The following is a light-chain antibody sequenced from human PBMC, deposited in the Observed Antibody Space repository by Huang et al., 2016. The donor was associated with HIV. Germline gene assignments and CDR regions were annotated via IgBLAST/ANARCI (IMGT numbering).Light chain of an antibody. J-gene: IGKJ4*01. Sequence: EIVLTQSPATLSLSPGERATLSCRASQSIINYLAWYQQKPGQAPRLLIYDASNRATGSPARFSGRGSGTDFTLTISSLEPEDVAVYYCQQRGNWPLTFGGGTKVEI. V-gene: IGKV3-11*01. CDR3: QQRGNWPLT. CDR1: QSIINY. CDR2: DAS.